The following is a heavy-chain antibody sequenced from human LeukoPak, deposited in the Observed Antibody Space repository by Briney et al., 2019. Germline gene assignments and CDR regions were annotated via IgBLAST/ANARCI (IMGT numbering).Heavy chain of an antibody. CDR3: ARDSGVDTAMVDFDY. D-gene: IGHD5-18*01. Sequence: PGGSLRLSWAASGFTFSSYGMHWVRQAPGKGLEWVAVIWYDGSNKYYADSVKGRFTISRDNSKNTLYLQMNSLRAEDTAVYYCARDSGVDTAMVDFDYWGQGTLVTVSS. V-gene: IGHV3-33*01. J-gene: IGHJ4*02. CDR2: IWYDGSNK. CDR1: GFTFSSYG.